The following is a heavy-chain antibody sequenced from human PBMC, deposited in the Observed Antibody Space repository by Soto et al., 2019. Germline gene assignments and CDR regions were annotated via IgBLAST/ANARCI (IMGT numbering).Heavy chain of an antibody. CDR3: ARYQSEVYYF. J-gene: IGHJ4*01. CDR2: IYNSGNT. V-gene: IGHV4-4*02. Sequence: SETLSLTCAVSGCSISSNNWCRWVRQPPGKGLEWIGEIYNSGNTNYNPSLKSRATISVDKSKHQFSLKLNSVTAADTAMYYYARYQSEVYYFWGQGALVTVSS. D-gene: IGHD3-10*01. CDR1: GCSISSNNW.